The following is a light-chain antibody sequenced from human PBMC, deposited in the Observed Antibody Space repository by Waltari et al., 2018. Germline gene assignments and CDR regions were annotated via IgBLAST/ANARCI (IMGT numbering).Light chain of an antibody. Sequence: VLTQSPVTLSLSPGDRATLSCRASQTVGTHLAWYQHKPGQAPRLLIYNASLRASGIPARFSGSGSGTDFTLTISHLEPEDFAFYYCQHRDNWLFTFGPGTKVEVK. CDR1: QTVGTH. CDR2: NAS. V-gene: IGKV3-11*01. J-gene: IGKJ3*01. CDR3: QHRDNWLFT.